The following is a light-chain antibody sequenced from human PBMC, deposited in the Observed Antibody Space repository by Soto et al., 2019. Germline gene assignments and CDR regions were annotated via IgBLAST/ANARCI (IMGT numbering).Light chain of an antibody. J-gene: IGKJ1*01. CDR2: GAS. CDR3: QQYGSSPGT. V-gene: IGKV3-20*01. CDR1: QSVSSSY. Sequence: EIVLTQSPGTLSLSRGERATLSCRASQSVSSSYLAWYQQKPGQAPRLLIYGASSRAPGIPARFSGSGSGTDFTITISRLEPEDFAVYYCQQYGSSPGTFGQRTKVEIK.